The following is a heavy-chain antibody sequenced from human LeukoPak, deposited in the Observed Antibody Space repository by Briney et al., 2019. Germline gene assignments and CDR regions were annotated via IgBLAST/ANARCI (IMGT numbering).Heavy chain of an antibody. V-gene: IGHV4-61*02. CDR1: GASVSSGNYF. J-gene: IGHJ5*02. D-gene: IGHD2-8*01. CDR2: MSTSGNT. Sequence: SQTLSLTCSVSGASVSSGNYFWTWIRQPTGKVLEWIGRMSTSGNTNYNPSLESRVTISGDTSKNQFSLQLRSVTAADTAVYYCTRALCINGVCEWFDPWGQGTLVTVSS. CDR3: TRALCINGVCEWFDP.